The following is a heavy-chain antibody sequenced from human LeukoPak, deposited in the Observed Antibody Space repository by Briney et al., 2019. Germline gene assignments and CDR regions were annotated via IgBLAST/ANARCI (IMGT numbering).Heavy chain of an antibody. J-gene: IGHJ6*02. V-gene: IGHV4-59*08. CDR2: IYYSGSH. CDR1: GGSFSSYY. D-gene: IGHD1-26*01. Sequence: PSETLTLTCTVCGGSFSSYYWSWIRQPPGKGLEWIGYIYYSGSHNYNPALKSRVTISVDKSKNHFSLNLSSVTAADTAVYYCARRRELLHYYYGMDVWGQGTTVTVSS. CDR3: ARRRELLHYYYGMDV.